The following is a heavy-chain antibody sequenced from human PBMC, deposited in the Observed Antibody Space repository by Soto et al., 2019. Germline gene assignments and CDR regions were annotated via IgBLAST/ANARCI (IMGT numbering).Heavy chain of an antibody. CDR2: IDWDDDK. CDR3: ARTSALPLGYPHGMDV. J-gene: IGHJ6*02. CDR1: GFSLNSNGMC. D-gene: IGHD7-27*01. V-gene: IGHV2-70*13. Sequence: SGPTLVNPTQTLTLTCTFSGFSLNSNGMCVNWIRQPPGKALEWLALIDWDDDKYYSTSLKTRLTISRATSKNQVVLPMTNMDPVDTATYYCARTSALPLGYPHGMDVWGQGTTVTVSS.